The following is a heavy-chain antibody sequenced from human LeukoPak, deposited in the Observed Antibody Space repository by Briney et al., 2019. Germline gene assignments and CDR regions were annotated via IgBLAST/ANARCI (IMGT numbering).Heavy chain of an antibody. CDR2: ISAYNGNT. Sequence: ASVKVSCKASGYTFTSYGISWVRQAPGQGLEWMGWISAYNGNTNYAQKLQGRVTMTTDTSTSTAYMELRSLRSDDTAVYYCARGWSRAQQLVLSWFDPWGQGTLVTVSS. CDR1: GYTFTSYG. J-gene: IGHJ5*02. V-gene: IGHV1-18*01. CDR3: ARGWSRAQQLVLSWFDP. D-gene: IGHD6-13*01.